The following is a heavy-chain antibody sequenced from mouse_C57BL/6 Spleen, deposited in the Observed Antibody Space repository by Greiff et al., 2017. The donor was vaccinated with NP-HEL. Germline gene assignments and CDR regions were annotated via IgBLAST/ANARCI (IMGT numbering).Heavy chain of an antibody. CDR3: TTPRYYGSSSYWYFDV. Sequence: EVQLQQSGAELVRPGASVKLSCTASGFNIKDYYMHWVKQRPEQGLEWIGRIDPEDGDTEYAPTFQGKATMTADTSSNTAYLQLSSLTSEDTAVYYCTTPRYYGSSSYWYFDVWGTGTTVTVSS. CDR2: IDPEDGDT. CDR1: GFNIKDYY. V-gene: IGHV14-1*01. D-gene: IGHD1-1*01. J-gene: IGHJ1*03.